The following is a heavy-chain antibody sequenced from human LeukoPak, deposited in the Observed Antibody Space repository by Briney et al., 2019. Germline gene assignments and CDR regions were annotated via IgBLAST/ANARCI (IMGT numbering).Heavy chain of an antibody. Sequence: GGSLRLSCAASGVAFSSYSMNWVRQAPGKGLEWVSSISSSSSYIYYADSVKGRFTISRDNAKNSLYLQMNSLRAEDTAVYYCAKSGCSSTSCYKYMDVWGKGTTVTVSS. V-gene: IGHV3-21*01. J-gene: IGHJ6*03. CDR2: ISSSSSYI. CDR3: AKSGCSSTSCYKYMDV. CDR1: GVAFSSYS. D-gene: IGHD2-2*02.